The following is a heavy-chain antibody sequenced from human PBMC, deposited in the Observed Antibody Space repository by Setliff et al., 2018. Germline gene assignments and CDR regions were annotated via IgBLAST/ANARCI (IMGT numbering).Heavy chain of an antibody. CDR3: ARHPYYYGSGTYLDNNNRWFDP. D-gene: IGHD3-10*01. CDR1: GNSFTSYW. Sequence: GESLKISCKGSGNSFTSYWIGWVRQMPGKGLEWMGIIYPGDSDTRYSPSFQGQVTISADKSISTAYLQWSSLRASDTAIYYCARHPYYYGSGTYLDNNNRWFDPWGQGTLVTVSS. V-gene: IGHV5-51*01. CDR2: IYPGDSDT. J-gene: IGHJ5*02.